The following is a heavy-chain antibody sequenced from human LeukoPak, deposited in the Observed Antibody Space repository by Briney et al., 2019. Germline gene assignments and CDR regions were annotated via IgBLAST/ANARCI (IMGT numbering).Heavy chain of an antibody. CDR2: IYYSGST. V-gene: IGHV4-59*01. J-gene: IGHJ3*02. D-gene: IGHD3-10*01. CDR1: GGSISSYY. CDR3: ARDAYGDALDI. Sequence: PSGTLSLTCTVSGGSISSYYWSWIRQPPGKGLEWIGYIYYSGSTNYNPSLKSRVTISVDTSKNQFSLKLSSVTASDTAVYYCARDAYGDALDIWGQGTMVTVSS.